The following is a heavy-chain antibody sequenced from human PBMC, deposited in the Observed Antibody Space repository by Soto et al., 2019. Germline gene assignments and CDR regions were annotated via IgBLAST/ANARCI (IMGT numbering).Heavy chain of an antibody. CDR2: IYTSGST. CDR1: GGSISSYY. Sequence: SETLSLTCTVSGGSISSYYWSWIRQPAGKGLGWIGRIYTSGSTNYNPSLKSRVTMSVDTSKNQFSLKLSSVTAADTAVYYCARDRVVVVVAARYYYGMDVWGQGTTVTVSS. V-gene: IGHV4-4*07. J-gene: IGHJ6*02. D-gene: IGHD2-15*01. CDR3: ARDRVVVVVAARYYYGMDV.